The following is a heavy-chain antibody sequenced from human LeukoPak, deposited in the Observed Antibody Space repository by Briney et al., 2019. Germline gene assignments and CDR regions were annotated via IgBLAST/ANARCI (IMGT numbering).Heavy chain of an antibody. Sequence: ASVKVSCKASGYTFTGYYLHWVRQAPGQGLEWMGWIHPNSGGTNYAQKFQGRVTMTRDTSISTAYMELSSLGSDDMAVYYCARLAAVPGWGQGTLVTVSS. CDR1: GYTFTGYY. CDR2: IHPNSGGT. CDR3: ARLAAVPG. V-gene: IGHV1-2*02. D-gene: IGHD6-19*01. J-gene: IGHJ1*01.